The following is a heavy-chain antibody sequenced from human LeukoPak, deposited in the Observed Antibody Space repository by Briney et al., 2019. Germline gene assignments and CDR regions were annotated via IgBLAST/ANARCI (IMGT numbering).Heavy chain of an antibody. V-gene: IGHV3-23*01. CDR3: ARIYCGGDCYLPGGMDV. CDR2: ISAGGDST. Sequence: GGSLRLSCATSGFTFTTYAMTWVRQAPGKGLEWVPAISAGGDSTYYADSVKGRFTISRDNSKNTLYLQMNSLRAEDTAVYYCARIYCGGDCYLPGGMDVWGQGTTVTVSS. D-gene: IGHD2-21*02. J-gene: IGHJ6*02. CDR1: GFTFTTYA.